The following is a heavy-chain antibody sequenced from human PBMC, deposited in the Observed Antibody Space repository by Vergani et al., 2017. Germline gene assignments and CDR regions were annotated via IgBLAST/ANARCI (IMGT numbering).Heavy chain of an antibody. CDR2: ISAYNGNT. J-gene: IGHJ4*02. V-gene: IGHV1-18*01. Sequence: HVQLVQSGAEVKKPGASVKVSCKASGYTFTSYGISWVRQAPGQGLEWMGWISAYNGNTNYAHNLQGRVTMTTDTSTSTAYMELRSLRSDDTAVYYCVRPGDDYRNMITYFLDYWGQGSLVSVSS. CDR3: VRPGDDYRNMITYFLDY. CDR1: GYTFTSYG. D-gene: IGHD3-16*01.